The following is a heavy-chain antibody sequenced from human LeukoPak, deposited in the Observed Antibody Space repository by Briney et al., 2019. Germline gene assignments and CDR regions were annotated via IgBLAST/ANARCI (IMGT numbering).Heavy chain of an antibody. V-gene: IGHV4-38-2*01. CDR1: GYSITTCCY. Sequence: SETLSLTCAASGYSITTCCYWGWIRQPPGRGLEWVGRIYHSGSTYYNPSLKSRVTISVDTSKNQFSLNLRSVTAADTAVYYCARSLSTAGIDYWGQGTQVTVSS. CDR3: ARSLSTAGIDY. J-gene: IGHJ4*02. D-gene: IGHD2-2*01. CDR2: IYHSGST.